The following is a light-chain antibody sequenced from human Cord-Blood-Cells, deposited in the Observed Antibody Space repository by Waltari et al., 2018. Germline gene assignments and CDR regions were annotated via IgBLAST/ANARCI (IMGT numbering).Light chain of an antibody. V-gene: IGLV2-14*03. CDR1: RSDVGGYNY. CDR3: GSYTSSSTWV. CDR2: DVS. Sequence: QSALTQPASVSGSPGQSITISCTGTRSDVGGYNYVSWYQQHPGKAPKLMIYDVSNRPSGVSNRFSGSKSGNTASLTISGLQAEDEADYYCGSYTSSSTWVFGGGTKLTVL. J-gene: IGLJ3*02.